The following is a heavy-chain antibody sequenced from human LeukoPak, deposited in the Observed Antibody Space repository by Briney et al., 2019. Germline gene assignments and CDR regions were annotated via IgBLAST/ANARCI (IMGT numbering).Heavy chain of an antibody. J-gene: IGHJ4*02. CDR3: AKDKVRTVATANSRFDY. CDR1: GFTFNSYA. Sequence: GGSLRLSCAASGFTFNSYAMSWVRQAPGKGLEWVSAISGSGGTTYYADSVKGRFTISRDNSKNTLYLQMNSLRAEDTAVYYCAKDKVRTVATANSRFDYWGQGTLVTVSS. D-gene: IGHD4-17*01. CDR2: ISGSGGTT. V-gene: IGHV3-23*01.